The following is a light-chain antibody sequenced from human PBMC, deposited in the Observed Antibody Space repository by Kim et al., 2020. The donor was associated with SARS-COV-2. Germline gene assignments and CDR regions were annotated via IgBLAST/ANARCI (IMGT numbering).Light chain of an antibody. CDR1: QTVRTS. V-gene: IGKV3-11*01. CDR2: DTS. J-gene: IGKJ2*01. CDR3: QQRANWL. Sequence: TLSLSTGERATLSSRASQTVRTSFAWYEQKPGQAPRLLIYDTSNRATGIPAKFSGSGSGTDFTPTISSLEPADSAVYYCQQRANWLFGQGTKLEI.